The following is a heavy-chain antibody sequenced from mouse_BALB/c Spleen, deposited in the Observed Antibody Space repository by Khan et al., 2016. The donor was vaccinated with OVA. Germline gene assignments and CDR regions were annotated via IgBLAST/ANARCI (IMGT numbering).Heavy chain of an antibody. CDR2: INPGNGNT. J-gene: IGHJ2*01. Sequence: QVQLQQPGAELVRPGTSVKVSCKASGYAFTSYLIEWVNQRPGQGLEWIGLINPGNGNTNYNEKLKGKATLTADKSSSTAYMQLSSLTSDDSAVYFCARSQLGLRFDYWGQGTTLTVSS. V-gene: IGHV1-54*01. CDR3: ARSQLGLRFDY. CDR1: GYAFTSYL. D-gene: IGHD3-1*01.